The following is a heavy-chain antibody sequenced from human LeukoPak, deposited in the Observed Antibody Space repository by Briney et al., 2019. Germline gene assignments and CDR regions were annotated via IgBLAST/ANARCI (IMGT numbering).Heavy chain of an antibody. Sequence: PSETLSLTCAVYGGPFSGYYWSWIRQPPGKGLEWIGYIYYSGSTNYNPSLKSRVTISVDTSKNQFSLKLSSVTAADTAVYYCARAYGSGSYYHNYYYYMDVWGKGTTVTISS. CDR2: IYYSGST. J-gene: IGHJ6*03. CDR1: GGPFSGYY. CDR3: ARAYGSGSYYHNYYYYMDV. D-gene: IGHD3-10*01. V-gene: IGHV4-59*01.